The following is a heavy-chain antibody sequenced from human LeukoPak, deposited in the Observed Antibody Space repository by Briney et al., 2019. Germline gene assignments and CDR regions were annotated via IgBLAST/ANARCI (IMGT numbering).Heavy chain of an antibody. CDR1: GGSISSSSYY. Sequence: SETLSLTCTVSGGSISSSSYYWGWIRQPPGKGLEWIGSIYYSGSTYYNPSLKSRVTISVDTSKNQFSLKLSSVTAADTAVYYCARGTLLGWFDPWGQGTLVTVSS. D-gene: IGHD3-10*01. J-gene: IGHJ5*02. CDR3: ARGTLLGWFDP. CDR2: IYYSGST. V-gene: IGHV4-39*07.